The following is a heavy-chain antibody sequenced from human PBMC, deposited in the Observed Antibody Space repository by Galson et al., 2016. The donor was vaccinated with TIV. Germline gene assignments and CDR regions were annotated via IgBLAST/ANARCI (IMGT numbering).Heavy chain of an antibody. CDR3: AKVRLLDGDYRDY. V-gene: IGHV3-23*01. CDR1: GFRFNSFGTYG. D-gene: IGHD4-17*01. Sequence: SLRLSCAASGFRFNSFGTYGMNWVRQAPGKGLEWVSGISASGDDTYYADSVRGRFTVSRDNSENTLYLQMDSLIAEDTAVYDCAKVRLLDGDYRDYWGQGTLVIVSS. J-gene: IGHJ4*02. CDR2: ISASGDDT.